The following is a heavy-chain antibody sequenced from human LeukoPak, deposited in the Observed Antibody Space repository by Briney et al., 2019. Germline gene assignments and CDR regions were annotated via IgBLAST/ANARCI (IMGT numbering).Heavy chain of an antibody. Sequence: ASVKVSCKASGYTFTSYGISWVRQAPGQGLEWMGWISAYNGNTNYAQKLQGRVTMTTDTSTSTAYMELRSLRSDDTAVYYCARDQYSSGWYQVQGKVFDYWGQGTLVTVSS. D-gene: IGHD6-19*01. V-gene: IGHV1-18*01. CDR3: ARDQYSSGWYQVQGKVFDY. J-gene: IGHJ4*02. CDR2: ISAYNGNT. CDR1: GYTFTSYG.